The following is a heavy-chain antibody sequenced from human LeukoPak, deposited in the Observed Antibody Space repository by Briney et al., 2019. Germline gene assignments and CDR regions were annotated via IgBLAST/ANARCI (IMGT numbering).Heavy chain of an antibody. V-gene: IGHV1-18*01. J-gene: IGHJ4*02. CDR1: GYTFTSYG. CDR3: ARRGYSYELPFDY. CDR2: ISAYNGNT. Sequence: ASVKVSCKASGYTFTSYGISWVRQAPGQGLEWMGWISAYNGNTNYAQKLQGRVTMTTDTSTSTAHMELRSLRSDDTAVYYCARRGYSYELPFDYWGQGTLVTVSS. D-gene: IGHD5-18*01.